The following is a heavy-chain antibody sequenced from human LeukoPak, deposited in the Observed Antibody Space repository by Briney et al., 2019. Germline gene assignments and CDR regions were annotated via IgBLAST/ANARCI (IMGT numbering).Heavy chain of an antibody. CDR2: IYTSGST. Sequence: SETLSLTCTVSGGPMYSYYWSWIRQPAGKGLEWIGRIYTSGSTNYNPSLKSRVTISLDTSKNQFSLKLSSVTAADTAVYYCARDSTLDIWGQGTMVTVSS. CDR1: GGPMYSYY. CDR3: ARDSTLDI. J-gene: IGHJ3*02. V-gene: IGHV4-4*07.